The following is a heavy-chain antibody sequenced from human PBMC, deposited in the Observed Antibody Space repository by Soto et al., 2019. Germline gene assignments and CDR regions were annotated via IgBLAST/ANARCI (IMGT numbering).Heavy chain of an antibody. CDR3: AKDRSETYARRTFDY. D-gene: IGHD1-1*01. J-gene: IGHJ4*02. CDR1: GFTFSSYG. CDR2: ISYDGSNK. Sequence: PGGSLRLSCAASGFTFSSYGMHWVRQAPGKGLEWVAVISYDGSNKCYADSVKGRFTISRDNSKNTLYLQMNSLRAEDTAVYYCAKDRSETYARRTFDYWGQGTLVTVSS. V-gene: IGHV3-30*18.